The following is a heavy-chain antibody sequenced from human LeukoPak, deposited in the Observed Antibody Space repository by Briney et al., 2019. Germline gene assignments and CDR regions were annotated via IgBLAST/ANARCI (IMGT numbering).Heavy chain of an antibody. Sequence: SQTLSLTCAISGDSVSSNSAAWNWIRQSPSRGLEWLGRTYYRSTRYNDYAVSVKSQITINPDTSKNQFSLQLNSVTPEDTAVYYCARDIVVVVAAARKTTVTTFFDYWGQGTLVTVSS. CDR2: TYYRSTRYN. V-gene: IGHV6-1*01. CDR3: ARDIVVVVAAARKTTVTTFFDY. J-gene: IGHJ4*02. CDR1: GDSVSSNSAA. D-gene: IGHD2-15*01.